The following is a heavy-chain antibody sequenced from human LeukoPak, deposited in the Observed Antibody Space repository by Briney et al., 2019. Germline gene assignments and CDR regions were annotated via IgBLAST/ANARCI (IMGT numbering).Heavy chain of an antibody. CDR3: ARGRKGIAVAGTFRFDP. V-gene: IGHV4-34*01. D-gene: IGHD6-19*01. J-gene: IGHJ5*02. CDR1: GGSFSGYY. CDR2: INHSGST. Sequence: SETLSLTCAVYGGSFSGYYWSWIRQPPGKGLEWIGEINHSGSTNYNLSLKSRVTISVDTSKNQFSLKLSSVTAADTAVYYCARGRKGIAVAGTFRFDPWGQGTLVTVSS.